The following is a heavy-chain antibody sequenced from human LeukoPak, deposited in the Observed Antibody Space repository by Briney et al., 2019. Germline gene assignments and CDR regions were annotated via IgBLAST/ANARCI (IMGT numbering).Heavy chain of an antibody. CDR2: ISGSGGST. J-gene: IGHJ4*02. V-gene: IGHV3-23*01. CDR1: GFTFSIYA. CDR3: AKDPGRAYCSSTSCYPYYFDY. D-gene: IGHD2-2*01. Sequence: GGSLRLSCAASGFTFSIYAMTWVRQAPGKGLEWVSAISGSGGSTYYADSVKGRFTISRDNSKNTLYLQMNSLRAEDTAVYYCAKDPGRAYCSSTSCYPYYFDYWGQGTLVTVSS.